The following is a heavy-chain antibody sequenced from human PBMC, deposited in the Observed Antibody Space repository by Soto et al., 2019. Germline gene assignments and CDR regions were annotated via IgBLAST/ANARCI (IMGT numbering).Heavy chain of an antibody. Sequence: GALRLSCAASGFTFGSYGMHWVRQAPGKRMEWVAIIWYDASNKYYADSVKGRFTISRYNSKNTMYLEMNSLRAEDTAVYYCVRNRGSGSYPVYYFDYWGQGTLVTVSS. V-gene: IGHV3-33*01. J-gene: IGHJ4*02. D-gene: IGHD3-10*01. CDR3: VRNRGSGSYPVYYFDY. CDR1: GFTFGSYG. CDR2: IWYDASNK.